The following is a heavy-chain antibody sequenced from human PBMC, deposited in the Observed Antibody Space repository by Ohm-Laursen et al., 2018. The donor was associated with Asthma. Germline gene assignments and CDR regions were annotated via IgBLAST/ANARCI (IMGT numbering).Heavy chain of an antibody. CDR3: ARIGPEWELPGREYSLHH. V-gene: IGHV3-21*01. D-gene: IGHD1-26*01. CDR1: GHTFSRYS. CDR2: ISTASTFI. Sequence: SLRLSCTASGHTFSRYSIHWVRQVPGKGLEWVASISTASTFIYYADSVRGRFTTSRDNAKNSVYLQMNSLRAEDTALYYCARIGPEWELPGREYSLHHWGEGTLVTVSS. J-gene: IGHJ1*01.